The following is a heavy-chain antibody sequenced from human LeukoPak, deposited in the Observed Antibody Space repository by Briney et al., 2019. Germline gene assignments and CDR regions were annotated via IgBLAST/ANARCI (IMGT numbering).Heavy chain of an antibody. V-gene: IGHV3-53*01. CDR1: GFTVSSNY. J-gene: IGHJ3*02. CDR3: AREPYCSGGSCYHAFDI. Sequence: GGSLRLSCAASGFTVSSNYMNWVRQAAGKGLEWGSVIYSGGTTNYADSVKGRFTISRDNSKNTVYLQMNSLRAEDTAVYYCAREPYCSGGSCYHAFDIWGQGTMVTVSS. D-gene: IGHD2-15*01. CDR2: IYSGGTT.